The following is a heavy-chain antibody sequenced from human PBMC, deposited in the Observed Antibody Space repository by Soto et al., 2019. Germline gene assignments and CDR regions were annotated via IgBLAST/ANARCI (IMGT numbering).Heavy chain of an antibody. J-gene: IGHJ6*02. CDR1: GFTFSSYW. V-gene: IGHV3-7*03. CDR2: IKQDGSEK. Sequence: HPGGSLRLSCAASGFTFSSYWMSWVRQAPGKGLEWVANIKQDGSEKYYVDSVKGRFTISRDNAKNSLYLQMNSLRAEDTAVYYCARVPHERSSARMDVWGQGTTVTVSS. CDR3: ARVPHERSSARMDV. D-gene: IGHD6-6*01.